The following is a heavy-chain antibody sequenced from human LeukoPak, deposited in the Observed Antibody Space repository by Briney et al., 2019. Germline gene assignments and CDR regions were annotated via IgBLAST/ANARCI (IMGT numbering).Heavy chain of an antibody. D-gene: IGHD4-17*01. V-gene: IGHV7-4-1*02. J-gene: IGHJ5*02. CDR3: ARDSKSVTDYGDYVFYA. Sequence: GASVKVSCKTSGGTFSSYAISWVRQAPGQGLDWMGWINTNTGNPTYAQGFTGRFVFSLDTSVSTAYLQISSLKAEDTAVYYCARDSKSVTDYGDYVFYAWGQGTLVTVSS. CDR2: INTNTGNP. CDR1: GGTFSSYA.